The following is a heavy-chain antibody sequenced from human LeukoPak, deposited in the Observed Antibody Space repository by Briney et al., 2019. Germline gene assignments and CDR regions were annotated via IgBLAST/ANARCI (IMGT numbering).Heavy chain of an antibody. Sequence: GGSLRLSCAASGFTLSNYAMSWVRQAPGKGLEWVSTISGNSVSTYYADSVKGRFTLSRDNSKNTLYLQMNSLRAEDTALYYCATQNFDYWGQGTLVTVSS. CDR3: ATQNFDY. CDR2: ISGNSVST. V-gene: IGHV3-23*01. CDR1: GFTLSNYA. J-gene: IGHJ4*02.